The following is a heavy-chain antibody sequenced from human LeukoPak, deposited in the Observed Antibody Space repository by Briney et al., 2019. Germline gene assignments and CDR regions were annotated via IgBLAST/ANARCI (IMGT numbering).Heavy chain of an antibody. D-gene: IGHD1-7*01. J-gene: IGHJ4*02. Sequence: GASVKVSCKASGYTFTGYYMHWVRQAPGQGLEWMGWINPNSGGTNYAQKSQGRVTMTRDTSISTAYMELSRLRSDDTAVYYCARVLTGTTPWVDYWGQGTLVTVSS. CDR3: ARVLTGTTPWVDY. CDR2: INPNSGGT. V-gene: IGHV1-2*02. CDR1: GYTFTGYY.